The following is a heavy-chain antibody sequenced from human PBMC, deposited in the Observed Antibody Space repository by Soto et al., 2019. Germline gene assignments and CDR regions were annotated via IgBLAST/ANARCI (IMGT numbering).Heavy chain of an antibody. V-gene: IGHV4-31*03. CDR2: IYYSGST. Sequence: SQTLSLPCTVSGGSIRSGGYYWSWIRQHPGKGLEWIGYIYYSGSTYYNPSLKSRVTISVDTSKNQFSLKLSSVTAADTAVYYCAREGPRIAAENWFDPWGQGTLVTVSS. CDR1: GGSIRSGGYY. CDR3: AREGPRIAAENWFDP. D-gene: IGHD6-13*01. J-gene: IGHJ5*02.